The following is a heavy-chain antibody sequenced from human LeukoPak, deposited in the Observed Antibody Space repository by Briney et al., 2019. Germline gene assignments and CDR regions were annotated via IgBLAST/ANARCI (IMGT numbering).Heavy chain of an antibody. CDR1: GYTFTTDG. CDR3: ARDRLGRGELSPPDH. D-gene: IGHD3-16*02. Sequence: GASVKVSCKASGYTFTTDGLHWERQAPGQRLEWLGWIDTVNGNTRYSQNFQGRVTITRDTSAETAYMELTSLRSEDTALYYCARDRLGRGELSPPDHWGQGTLVTVSS. CDR2: IDTVNGNT. J-gene: IGHJ5*02. V-gene: IGHV1-3*04.